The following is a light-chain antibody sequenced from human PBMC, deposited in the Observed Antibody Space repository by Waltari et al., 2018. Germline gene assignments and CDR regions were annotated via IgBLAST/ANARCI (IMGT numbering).Light chain of an antibody. CDR1: QSVGRS. J-gene: IGKJ1*01. CDR3: QKYESLPAT. Sequence: IMLTQSPGTLPLSPGERATLSCRASQSVGRSLVWYQQKPGQAPRLLIYDASRRATGIPDRFSGSGFGTDFSLTISRLEPEDYAVYYCQKYESLPATFGQGTKVEIK. CDR2: DAS. V-gene: IGKV3-20*01.